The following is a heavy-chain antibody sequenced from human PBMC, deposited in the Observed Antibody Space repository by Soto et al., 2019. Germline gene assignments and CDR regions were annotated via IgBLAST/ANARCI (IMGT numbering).Heavy chain of an antibody. CDR3: ARESGSGSL. CDR1: GGSVNNNDYY. J-gene: IGHJ1*01. V-gene: IGHV4-30-4*01. D-gene: IGHD1-26*01. Sequence: SETLSLTCTVSGGSVNNNDYYWSWIRQPPGKGLEWIGNMHYSGSTGYNPSLRSRVSMSVDTSKNHFSLKMNSVTPADTAVYYCARESGSGSLWGQGTLVTVS. CDR2: MHYSGST.